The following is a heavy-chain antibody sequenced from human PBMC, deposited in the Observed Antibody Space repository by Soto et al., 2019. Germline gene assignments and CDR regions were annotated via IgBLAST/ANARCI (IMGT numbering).Heavy chain of an antibody. Sequence: SETLSLTCTVSGGSISSYYWSWIRQPPGKGLEWIGYIYYSGSTNYNPSLKSRVTISVDTSKNQFSLELSSVTAADTAVYYCARDSSPSDSSGYYINYFDYWGQGTLVTVSS. CDR3: ARDSSPSDSSGYYINYFDY. D-gene: IGHD3-22*01. V-gene: IGHV4-59*01. CDR2: IYYSGST. CDR1: GGSISSYY. J-gene: IGHJ4*02.